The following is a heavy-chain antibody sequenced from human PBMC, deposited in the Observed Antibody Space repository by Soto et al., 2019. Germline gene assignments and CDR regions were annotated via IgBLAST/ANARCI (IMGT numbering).Heavy chain of an antibody. CDR3: AKDLDSSGYSDY. Sequence: QPGGSLRLSCAASGFTFSSYGMHWVRQAPGKGLEWVAVISYDGSNKYYADSVKGRFTISRDNSKNTLYLQMNSLRAEDTAVYYCAKDLDSSGYSDYWGQGTLVTVSS. D-gene: IGHD3-22*01. CDR1: GFTFSSYG. J-gene: IGHJ4*02. CDR2: ISYDGSNK. V-gene: IGHV3-30*18.